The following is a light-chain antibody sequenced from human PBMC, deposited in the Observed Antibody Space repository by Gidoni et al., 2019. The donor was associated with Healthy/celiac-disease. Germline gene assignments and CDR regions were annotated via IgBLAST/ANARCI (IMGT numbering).Light chain of an antibody. Sequence: IRMTQSPSSLSASTGDRVTITCRASKGISSYLAWYQQKPGKAPKLLIYAASTLQSGVPSRFSGSGSGTDFTLTISCLQSEDFATYYCQQYYSYPPLTFGQGTKVEIK. J-gene: IGKJ1*01. CDR2: AAS. CDR3: QQYYSYPPLT. CDR1: KGISSY. V-gene: IGKV1-8*01.